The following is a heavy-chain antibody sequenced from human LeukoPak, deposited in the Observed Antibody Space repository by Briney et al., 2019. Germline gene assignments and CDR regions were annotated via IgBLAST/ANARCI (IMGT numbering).Heavy chain of an antibody. D-gene: IGHD3-10*01. CDR1: GGSISRGHY. J-gene: IGHJ5*02. CDR2: IYYSGST. V-gene: IGHV4-31*03. Sequence: SQTLSLTCIVSGGSISRGHYWSWIRQHPGKGLEWIGYIYYSGSTNYNSSLKSRVTISVDTSKNQFSLKLSSVTAADTAVYYCARGGSTSYREFLYNWFDPWGQGTLVTVSS. CDR3: ARGGSTSYREFLYNWFDP.